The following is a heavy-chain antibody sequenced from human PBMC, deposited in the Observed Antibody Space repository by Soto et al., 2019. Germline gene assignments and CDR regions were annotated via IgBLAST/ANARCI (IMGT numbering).Heavy chain of an antibody. D-gene: IGHD3-10*01. CDR1: GYSFTSYW. V-gene: IGHV5-51*01. CDR3: ASGPYGPSYYYYYGVDV. CDR2: IYPGDSDT. J-gene: IGHJ6*02. Sequence: GESRKISCKGSGYSFTSYWIGWVRQMPGKGLEWMGIIYPGDSDTRYSPSFQGHVTISADKSISTAYLQWSSLKASDTAMYYCASGPYGPSYYYYYGVDVWGQGTTVTVSS.